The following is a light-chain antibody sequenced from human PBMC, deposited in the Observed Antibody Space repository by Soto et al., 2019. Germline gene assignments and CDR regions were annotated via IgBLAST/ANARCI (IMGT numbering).Light chain of an antibody. V-gene: IGLV2-14*01. CDR1: SSDVGAYNY. J-gene: IGLJ2*01. CDR2: EVT. CDR3: SSYTSSSTLV. Sequence: QSALTQPASVSGSPGQSITISCTGTSSDVGAYNYVSWFQQHPGKAPKLMIYEVTNRPAGVSNRFSGSKSGNTASLTISGLQPADEADYYCSSYTSSSTLVFGGGTKLTVL.